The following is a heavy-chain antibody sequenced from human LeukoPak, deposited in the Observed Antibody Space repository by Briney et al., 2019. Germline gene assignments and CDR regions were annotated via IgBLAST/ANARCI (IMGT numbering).Heavy chain of an antibody. CDR1: GFTFSDYY. Sequence: PGGSLRLSCAASGFTFSDYYMSWIRQAPGKGLEWVSYISSSGSTIYYADSVKGRFTISRDNAKNSLYLQMNSLRAEDTAVYYCARDFIEXDGXVXLDXFDIWGQGTMVTVS. D-gene: IGHD5-24*01. V-gene: IGHV3-11*01. CDR2: ISSSGSTI. CDR3: ARDFIEXDGXVXLDXFDI. J-gene: IGHJ3*02.